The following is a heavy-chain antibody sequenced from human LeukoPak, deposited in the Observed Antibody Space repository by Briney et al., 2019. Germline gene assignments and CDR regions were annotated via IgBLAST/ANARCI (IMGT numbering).Heavy chain of an antibody. CDR3: ARDVRFRTHDY. V-gene: IGHV4-34*01. J-gene: IGHJ4*02. CDR1: GGSFSGYY. D-gene: IGHD3-3*01. Sequence: SETLSLTCAVYGGSFSGYYWSWLRQPPGKGLEWIGEINHSGSTNYNPSLKSRVTISVDTSKNQFSLKLSSVTAADTAVYYCARDVRFRTHDYCGQGTLVTVSS. CDR2: INHSGST.